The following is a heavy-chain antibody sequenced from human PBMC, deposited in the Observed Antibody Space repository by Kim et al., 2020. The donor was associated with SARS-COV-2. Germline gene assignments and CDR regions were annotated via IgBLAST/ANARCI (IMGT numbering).Heavy chain of an antibody. V-gene: IGHV5-10-1*01. CDR3: ARNVGADNWFDP. D-gene: IGHD1-26*01. J-gene: IGHJ5*02. Sequence: NSSPSFQGHVTIAADKSISTAYLQWSSLKASDTAMYYCARNVGADNWFDPWGQGTLVTVSS.